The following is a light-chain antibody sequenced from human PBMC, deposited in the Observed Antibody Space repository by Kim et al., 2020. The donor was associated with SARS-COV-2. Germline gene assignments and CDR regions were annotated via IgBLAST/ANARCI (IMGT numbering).Light chain of an antibody. CDR1: QSVGSTY. V-gene: IGKV3-15*01. CDR3: QQYSQWPPYT. J-gene: IGKJ2*01. Sequence: EIVLTQSPGTLSLSPGERATLSCRASQSVGSTYLAWYQQKPGQAPRLLIYGASTRATDIPARFSGSGSGTEFTLIISSLQSEDFAVYYCQQYSQWPPYTFGQGTKLEI. CDR2: GAS.